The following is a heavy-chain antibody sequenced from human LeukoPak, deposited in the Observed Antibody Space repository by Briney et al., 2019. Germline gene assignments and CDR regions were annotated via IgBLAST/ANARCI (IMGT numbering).Heavy chain of an antibody. CDR2: IIPIFGTA. J-gene: IGHJ6*02. CDR1: GGTFSSYA. V-gene: IGHV1-69*13. D-gene: IGHD3-9*01. Sequence: SVKVSCKASGGTFSSYAISWVRQAPGQGLEWMGGIIPIFGTANYAQKFQGRVAITADESTSTAYVELSSLRSEDTAVYYCARGLRYFDWLGMDVWGQGTTVTVSS. CDR3: ARGLRYFDWLGMDV.